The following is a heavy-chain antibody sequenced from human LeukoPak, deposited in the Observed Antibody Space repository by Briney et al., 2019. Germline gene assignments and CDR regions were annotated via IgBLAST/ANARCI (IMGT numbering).Heavy chain of an antibody. J-gene: IGHJ4*02. Sequence: PGGSLRLSCAGAGFSFSGYVMHWVRQGPGKGLQWVASITAGSNFIDYADSVKGRFTISRDNPRNSLFLQMNTLRADDMGVYYCARQGQQLAPLDFWGQGTLVTVSS. V-gene: IGHV3-21*01. CDR3: ARQGQQLAPLDF. D-gene: IGHD6-13*01. CDR2: ITAGSNFI. CDR1: GFSFSGYV.